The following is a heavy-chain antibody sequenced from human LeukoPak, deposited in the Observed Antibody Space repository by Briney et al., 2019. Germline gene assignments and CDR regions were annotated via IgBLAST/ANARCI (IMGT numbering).Heavy chain of an antibody. CDR2: INHSGST. D-gene: IGHD3-3*01. V-gene: IGHV4-34*01. CDR1: GGSFSGYY. CDR3: AIDFWSGYYTGLFP. Sequence: SETLSLTCAVYGGSFSGYYWSWIRQPPGKGLEWIGEINHSGSTNYNPSLKSRVTISVDTSKNQFSLKLSSVTAADTAVYYCAIDFWSGYYTGLFPRGQGTLVTVSS. J-gene: IGHJ4*02.